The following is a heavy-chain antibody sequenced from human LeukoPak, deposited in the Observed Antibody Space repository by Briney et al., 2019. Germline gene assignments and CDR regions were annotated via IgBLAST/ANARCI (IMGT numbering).Heavy chain of an antibody. CDR1: GYTFTSYY. CDR3: ARGNYDILTGLYYFDY. J-gene: IGHJ4*02. V-gene: IGHV1-46*01. Sequence: ASVKVSCKASGYTFTSYYMHWVRQAPGQGLEWMGIINPSGGSTSYAQKFQGRVTMTRDTSTSTVYMELSSLRSEDTAVYYCARGNYDILTGLYYFDYWSQGTLVTVSS. CDR2: INPSGGST. D-gene: IGHD3-9*01.